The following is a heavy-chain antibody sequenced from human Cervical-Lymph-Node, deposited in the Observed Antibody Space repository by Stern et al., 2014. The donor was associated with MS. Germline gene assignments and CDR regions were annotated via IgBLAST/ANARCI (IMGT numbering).Heavy chain of an antibody. CDR3: ATVRGLDITGFYYPFDV. CDR1: GFAFSGYS. D-gene: IGHD3-22*01. J-gene: IGHJ3*01. V-gene: IGHV3-21*04. Sequence: EVQLVESGGGLVKPGGSLRLSCAGSGFAFSGYSVNWVRLAPGTGLEWVSSISSSSDYIYYADSVKGRFTISRDNAKNSVHLQMDSLRAEDTAVYYCATVRGLDITGFYYPFDVWGQGTVVTVSS. CDR2: ISSSSDYI.